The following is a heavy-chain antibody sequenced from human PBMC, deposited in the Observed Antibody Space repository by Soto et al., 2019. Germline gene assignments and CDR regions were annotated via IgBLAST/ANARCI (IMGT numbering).Heavy chain of an antibody. V-gene: IGHV1-18*01. CDR1: GYTFTSYG. J-gene: IGHJ2*01. CDR2: ISAYNGNT. D-gene: IGHD2-15*01. Sequence: GASVKVSCKASGYTFTSYGISWVRQAPGQGLEWMGWISAYNGNTNYAQKLQGRVTMTTDTSTSTAYMELRSLRAEDTAVYYCARDGRIRRPDWYFDLWGRGTLVTVSS. CDR3: ARDGRIRRPDWYFDL.